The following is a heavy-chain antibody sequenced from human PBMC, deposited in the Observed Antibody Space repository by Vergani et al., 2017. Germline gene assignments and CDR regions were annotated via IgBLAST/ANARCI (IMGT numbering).Heavy chain of an antibody. CDR2: IYTSGIT. Sequence: QVQLQESGPRLVRPSQTLSLTCTVSGGSINTGAYYWSWIRQPAGKGLEWIGRIYTSGITTYNPSLKSRVTISIDKSKNQFSLQLTSVTAADTAFYFCATSRVSRWGQGTLVTVSS. V-gene: IGHV4-61*02. CDR1: GGSINTGAYY. J-gene: IGHJ1*01. D-gene: IGHD2-2*01. CDR3: ATSRVSR.